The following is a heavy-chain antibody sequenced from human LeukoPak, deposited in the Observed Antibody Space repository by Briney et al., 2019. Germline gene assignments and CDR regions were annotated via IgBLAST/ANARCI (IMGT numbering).Heavy chain of an antibody. J-gene: IGHJ4*02. D-gene: IGHD5-12*01. CDR2: ISYDGSNK. CDR3: ASWGGATIGPFFAS. Sequence: GGSPRLSCAASGFTFSSYAMHWVRQAPGKGLEWVAVISYDGSNKYYADSVKGRFTISRDNSKNTLYLQMNSLRAEDTAVYYCASWGGATIGPFFASGGQGPWVTVPS. V-gene: IGHV3-30-3*01. CDR1: GFTFSSYA.